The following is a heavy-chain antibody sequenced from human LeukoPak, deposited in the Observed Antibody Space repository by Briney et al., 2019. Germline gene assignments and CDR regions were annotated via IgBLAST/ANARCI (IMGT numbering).Heavy chain of an antibody. V-gene: IGHV4-39*07. CDR2: IYYSGST. D-gene: IGHD3-3*01. CDR1: GGSISSSSYS. J-gene: IGHJ4*02. CDR3: ARITPIRFLEWTRQDRQGY. Sequence: SETLSLTCTVSGGSISSSSYSWGWIRQPPGKGLEWIGNIYYSGSTYYNPSLKSRVTISVDTSKNQFSLKLSSVTAADTAVYYCARITPIRFLEWTRQDRQGYWGQGTLVTVSS.